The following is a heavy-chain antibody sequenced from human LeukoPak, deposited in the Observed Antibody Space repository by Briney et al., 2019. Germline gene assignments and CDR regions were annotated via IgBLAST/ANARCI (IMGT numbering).Heavy chain of an antibody. V-gene: IGHV3-21*01. CDR3: ARLSDTARTIREEPLDY. J-gene: IGHJ4*02. CDR2: VSTISAYI. CDR1: GFTFSGYD. D-gene: IGHD5-18*01. Sequence: GGSLRLSCAVSGFTFSGYDMNWVRQAPGKGLEWVSSVSTISAYIYYADSVKGRFTVSRDNAKMSLYLQMNSLRAEDTALYYCARLSDTARTIREEPLDYWGQGTLVTVSS.